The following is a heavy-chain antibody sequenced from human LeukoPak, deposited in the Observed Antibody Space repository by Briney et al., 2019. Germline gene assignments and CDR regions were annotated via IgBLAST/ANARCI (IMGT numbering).Heavy chain of an antibody. CDR2: INPSGGST. V-gene: IGHV1-46*01. CDR3: ARGRNRSMVRPSYPHDY. J-gene: IGHJ4*02. Sequence: ASVKVSCKASGYTFTSYYMHWVRQAPGQGLEWMGIINPSGGSTSYAQKFQGRVTMTRDTSTSTVYMELSSLRSEDTAVYYCARGRNRSMVRPSYPHDYWGQGTLVTVSS. D-gene: IGHD3-10*01. CDR1: GYTFTSYY.